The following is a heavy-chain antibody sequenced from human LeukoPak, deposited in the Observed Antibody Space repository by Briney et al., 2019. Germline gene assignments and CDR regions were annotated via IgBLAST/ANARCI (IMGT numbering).Heavy chain of an antibody. J-gene: IGHJ6*02. CDR2: INHSGST. CDR1: GGSFSGYY. CDR3: ASVNEYYDFWSGYYQRYGMDV. D-gene: IGHD3-3*01. V-gene: IGHV4-34*01. Sequence: SETLSLTCAVYGGSFSGYYWSWIRQPPGKGLEWIGEINHSGSTNYNPSLKSRVTISVDTSKNQFSLKLSSVTAADTAVYYCASVNEYYDFWSGYYQRYGMDVWGQGTTVTVSS.